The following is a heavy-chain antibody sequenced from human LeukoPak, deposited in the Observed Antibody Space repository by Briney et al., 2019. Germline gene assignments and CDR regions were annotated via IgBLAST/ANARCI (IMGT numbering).Heavy chain of an antibody. CDR1: GFTVSSNY. CDR3: ARKTYYYDSSGYYYGAFDI. Sequence: PGGSLRLSCAASGFTVSSNYMSWVRQAPGKGLEWVSVIYSGGSTYYADSVKGRFTISRDNSKNTLYLQMNSLRAEDTAVYYCARKTYYYDSSGYYYGAFDIWGQGTMVTVSS. J-gene: IGHJ3*02. D-gene: IGHD3-22*01. CDR2: IYSGGST. V-gene: IGHV3-53*01.